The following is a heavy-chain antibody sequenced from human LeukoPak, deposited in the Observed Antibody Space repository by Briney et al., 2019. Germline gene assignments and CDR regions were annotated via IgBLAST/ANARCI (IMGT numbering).Heavy chain of an antibody. D-gene: IGHD2-15*01. CDR2: MNSNSGNT. Sequence: ASVTVTFKASGYTFTSYDINWVRQASGQDREGMGWMNSNSGNTGYAQKFLGRVTMTRDTSIRTAYLEPTTLTPDGTAVYYCATGPPPSCSGDSCYSFLYFHHWGQGTLVTVSS. CDR3: ATGPPPSCSGDSCYSFLYFHH. V-gene: IGHV1-8*01. CDR1: GYTFTSYD. J-gene: IGHJ1*01.